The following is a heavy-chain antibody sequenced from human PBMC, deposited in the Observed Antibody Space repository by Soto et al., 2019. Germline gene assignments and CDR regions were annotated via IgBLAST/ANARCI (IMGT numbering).Heavy chain of an antibody. D-gene: IGHD5-18*01. CDR3: ARQMDTAMALFDY. V-gene: IGHV5-51*01. CDR2: IYPGDSDT. Sequence: PGESLKISCKGSVYSFTSYWIGWVRQMPGKGLEWMGIIYPGDSDTRYSPSFQGQVTISADKSISPAYLQWSSLKASDTAMYYCARQMDTAMALFDYRGQGTLVTVSS. CDR1: VYSFTSYW. J-gene: IGHJ4*02.